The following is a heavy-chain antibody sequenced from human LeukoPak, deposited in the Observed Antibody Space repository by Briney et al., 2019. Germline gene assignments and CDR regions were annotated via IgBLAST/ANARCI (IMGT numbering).Heavy chain of an antibody. D-gene: IGHD3-22*01. CDR1: GDSITYFY. CDR3: ASIDYYACFDY. CDR2: IYYSGST. Sequence: SETLSLTCSVSGDSITYFYWSWIRQAAGKGLEWIGYIYYSGSTNYNPSLKSRVTISVDTSKNQFSLKLSSVTATDTAVYYCASIDYYACFDYWGQGTLVTVSS. V-gene: IGHV4-59*08. J-gene: IGHJ4*02.